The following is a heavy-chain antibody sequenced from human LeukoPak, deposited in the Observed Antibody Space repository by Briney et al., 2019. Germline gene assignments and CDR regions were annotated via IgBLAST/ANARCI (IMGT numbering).Heavy chain of an antibody. CDR1: GYTFARYP. Sequence: ASVKVSCKTSGYTFARYPIHWVRQAPGRGLEWMGWVNTNTGSPTYAQAFAGRFVFSLDTSVTTAYLQISSLRSADTAVYYCARVGRLDYGDYLAHWGPGNRITVSS. V-gene: IGHV7-4-1*02. J-gene: IGHJ4*02. CDR2: VNTNTGSP. CDR3: ARVGRLDYGDYLAH. D-gene: IGHD4-17*01.